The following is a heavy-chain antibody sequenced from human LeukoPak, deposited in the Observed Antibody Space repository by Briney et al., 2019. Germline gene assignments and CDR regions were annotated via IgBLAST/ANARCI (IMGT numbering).Heavy chain of an antibody. V-gene: IGHV3-21*01. CDR1: GFTFSSYS. CDR3: TRSDFYGTVTYPDN. J-gene: IGHJ4*02. CDR2: ISGSCIHI. D-gene: IGHD3-10*01. Sequence: GGSLRLSCAASGFTFSSYSMNWVRQAPGKGLEWVSSISGSCIHIYYADSVKGRFTISRDNAKNSLYLQMNSLRAEDTAVYYCTRSDFYGTVTYPDNWGQGTLVTVSS.